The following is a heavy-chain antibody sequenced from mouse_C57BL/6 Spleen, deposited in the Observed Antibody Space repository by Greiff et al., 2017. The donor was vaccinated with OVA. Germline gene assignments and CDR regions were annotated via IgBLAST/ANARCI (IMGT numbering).Heavy chain of an antibody. V-gene: IGHV14-3*01. CDR2: IDPANGNT. CDR3: ARDEDDFEAYAMDY. J-gene: IGHJ4*01. Sequence: EVQLQQSVAELVRPGASVKLSCTASGFNIKNTYMHWVKQRPEQSLEWSGRIDPANGNTKYAPKFQGKATIKDDTSSNTAYLQLSSLTSEDTAIYYGARDEDDFEAYAMDYWGEGTSVTVSS. D-gene: IGHD2-4*01. CDR1: GFNIKNTY.